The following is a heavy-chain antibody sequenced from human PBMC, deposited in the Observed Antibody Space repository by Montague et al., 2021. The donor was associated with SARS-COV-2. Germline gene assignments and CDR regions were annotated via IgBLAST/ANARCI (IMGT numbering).Heavy chain of an antibody. V-gene: IGHV4-59*08. Sequence: SETLSLTCTVSGGSISSYYWSWIRQPPGKGLEWIGYIYYSGSNNYNPSLKSRVTISVDTSKNQFSLKLSSVTAADTAVYYCARRPPITIFGVVIIGAWLDPWGQGTLVTVSS. D-gene: IGHD3-3*01. CDR2: IYYSGSN. CDR1: GGSISSYY. J-gene: IGHJ5*02. CDR3: ARRPPITIFGVVIIGAWLDP.